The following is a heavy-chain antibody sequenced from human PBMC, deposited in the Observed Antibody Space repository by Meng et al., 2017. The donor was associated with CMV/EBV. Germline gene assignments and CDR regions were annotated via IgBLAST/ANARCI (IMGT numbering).Heavy chain of an antibody. J-gene: IGHJ4*02. Sequence: ESLNISCATSGFTFSRYNMNWVRQAPGKGLEGISYISSSSSTIYYADSVKGRFTISRDNARNSLYLQMDRLTAEDTAVYYCARDFVLGQWLAPLDRWGQGTLVTVSS. CDR3: ARDFVLGQWLAPLDR. CDR1: GFTFSRYN. CDR2: ISSSSSTI. V-gene: IGHV3-48*04. D-gene: IGHD6-19*01.